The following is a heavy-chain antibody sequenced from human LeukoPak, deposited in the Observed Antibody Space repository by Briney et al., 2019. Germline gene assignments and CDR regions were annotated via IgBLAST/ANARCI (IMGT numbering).Heavy chain of an antibody. D-gene: IGHD5-12*01. CDR2: ISGSGGST. J-gene: IGHJ4*02. Sequence: GGSLRLSCAASGFTVSSNYMSWVRQAPGKGLEWVSAISGSGGSTYYADSVKGRFTISRDNSKNTLYLQMNSLRAEDTAVYYCAKGSDGYNNYFDYWGQGTLVTVSS. V-gene: IGHV3-23*01. CDR3: AKGSDGYNNYFDY. CDR1: GFTVSSNY.